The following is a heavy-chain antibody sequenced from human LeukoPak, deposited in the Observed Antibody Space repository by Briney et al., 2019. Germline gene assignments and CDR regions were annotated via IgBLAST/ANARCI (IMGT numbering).Heavy chain of an antibody. J-gene: IGHJ4*02. Sequence: SETLSLTCAVYGGSFSGYYWSWIRQPPGKGLEWIGEINHSGSTNYNPSLKSRVTISVDTSKNQFSLKLSSVTAADTAVYYCARFGRSSKSRIDYWGQGTLVTVSS. CDR3: ARFGRSSKSRIDY. CDR2: INHSGST. CDR1: GGSFSGYY. V-gene: IGHV4-34*01. D-gene: IGHD2-2*01.